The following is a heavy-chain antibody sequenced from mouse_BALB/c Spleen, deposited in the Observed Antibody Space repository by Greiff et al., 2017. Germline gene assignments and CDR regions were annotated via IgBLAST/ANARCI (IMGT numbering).Heavy chain of an antibody. V-gene: IGHV1-7*01. J-gene: IGHJ2*01. CDR2: INPSTGYT. CDR1: GYTFTSYW. Sequence: VQLQQSGADLAKPGASVKMSCKASGYTFTSYWMHWVKQRPGQGLEWIGYINPSTGYTEYNQKFKDKATLTADKSSITAYMQLSSLTSEDSAVYYCARKGITTAPFDYWGQGTTLTVSS. CDR3: ARKGITTAPFDY. D-gene: IGHD1-2*01.